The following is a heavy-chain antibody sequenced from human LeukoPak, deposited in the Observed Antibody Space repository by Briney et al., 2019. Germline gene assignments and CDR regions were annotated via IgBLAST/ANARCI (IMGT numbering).Heavy chain of an antibody. CDR1: GFTFTSYW. Sequence: GGSLRLSCAASGFTFTSYWISWVRQMPGKGLEWMGRIDLSDSYTNYSPSFQGHVTISADKSISTAYLQWSSLQASDTAMYYCARHEQWLAYYFDYWGQGTLVTVSS. CDR2: IDLSDSYT. V-gene: IGHV5-10-1*01. CDR3: ARHEQWLAYYFDY. D-gene: IGHD6-19*01. J-gene: IGHJ4*02.